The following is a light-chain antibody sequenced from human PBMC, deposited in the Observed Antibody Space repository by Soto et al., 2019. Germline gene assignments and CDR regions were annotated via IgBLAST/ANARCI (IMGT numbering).Light chain of an antibody. Sequence: EIVMTQSPATLSVSPGERATLSCRASQSVSSNLAWYQQKPGQAPRLLIYGASTRATGIPARFIGSGSGTEFPLTISSLQSEDFAVYYCQHYHNWPPWTFGQGTKVEIK. V-gene: IGKV3-15*01. CDR2: GAS. J-gene: IGKJ1*01. CDR1: QSVSSN. CDR3: QHYHNWPPWT.